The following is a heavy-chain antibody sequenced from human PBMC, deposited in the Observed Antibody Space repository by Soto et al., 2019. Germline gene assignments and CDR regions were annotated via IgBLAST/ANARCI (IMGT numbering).Heavy chain of an antibody. D-gene: IGHD6-19*01. V-gene: IGHV3-30*18. CDR3: AKGGRQWLVTSDFNY. Sequence: VQLVESGGGLVQPGRSLRLSCAASGLTFSDYAMNWVRQAPGKGLEWVAVVSHDGRNTHYADSVKGRFTISRDSSKNTVSLEMTSLRAEDTAVYYCAKGGRQWLVTSDFNYWGQGALVTVSS. CDR2: VSHDGRNT. CDR1: GLTFSDYA. J-gene: IGHJ4*02.